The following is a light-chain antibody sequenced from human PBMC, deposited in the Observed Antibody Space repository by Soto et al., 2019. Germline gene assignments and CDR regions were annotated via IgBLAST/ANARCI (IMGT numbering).Light chain of an antibody. CDR2: NND. V-gene: IGLV1-44*01. Sequence: VLTQPPSASGTPGQSVTISCSGSSSNIGSNTVNWYQQLSGAAPKLLIHNNDQRPSGVPDRFSGSKSDTSASLAISGLQSADEADYYCAAWDDSLTAVLFGGGTKVTVL. J-gene: IGLJ3*02. CDR1: SSNIGSNT. CDR3: AAWDDSLTAVL.